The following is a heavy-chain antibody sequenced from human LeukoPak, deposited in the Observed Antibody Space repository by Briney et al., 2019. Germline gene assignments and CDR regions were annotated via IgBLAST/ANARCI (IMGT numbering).Heavy chain of an antibody. Sequence: GASVKVSCKASGGTFSSYAISWVRQAPGQGLEWMGGIIPIFGTANYAQKFQGRVTITADESTSTAYMELSSLRSEDTAVYYCARGRYSSGWYQSPGPCDYWGQGTLVTVSS. CDR3: ARGRYSSGWYQSPGPCDY. CDR2: IIPIFGTA. CDR1: GGTFSSYA. D-gene: IGHD6-19*01. V-gene: IGHV1-69*13. J-gene: IGHJ4*02.